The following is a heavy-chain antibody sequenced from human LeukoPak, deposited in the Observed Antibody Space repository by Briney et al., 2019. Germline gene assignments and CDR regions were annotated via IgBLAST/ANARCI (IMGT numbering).Heavy chain of an antibody. CDR1: GGSISSSSYY. J-gene: IGHJ6*02. Sequence: SETLSLTCTVSGGSISSSSYYWGWIRQPPGKGLEWIGSIYYSGSTYYNSSLKSRVTISVDTSKNQFSLKLSSVTAADTAVYYCARPRYGSSWYGGRDSYYGMDVWGQGTTVTVSS. CDR3: ARPRYGSSWYGGRDSYYGMDV. CDR2: IYYSGST. D-gene: IGHD6-13*01. V-gene: IGHV4-39*01.